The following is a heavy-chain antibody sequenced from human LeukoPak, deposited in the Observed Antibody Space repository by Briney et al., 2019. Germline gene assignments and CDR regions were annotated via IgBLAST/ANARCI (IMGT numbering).Heavy chain of an antibody. CDR2: LNPSDGST. CDR3: ARAYVSSSPFDY. D-gene: IGHD6-6*01. V-gene: IGHV1-46*01. Sequence: ASVKVSCKASGYSFTNNYIHWVRQAPGQGLEWMGMLNPSDGSTSCAQKFQGRVTMTRDTSTSTVYMELSSLRSEDTAVYYCARAYVSSSPFDYWGQGTLVTVSS. J-gene: IGHJ4*02. CDR1: GYSFTNNY.